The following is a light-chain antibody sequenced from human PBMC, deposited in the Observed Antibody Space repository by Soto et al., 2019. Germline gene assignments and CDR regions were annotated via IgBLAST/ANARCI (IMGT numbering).Light chain of an antibody. CDR3: QSYDSSLSALYV. Sequence: QSVLTQPPSVSGAPGQRVTISCTGSSSNIGAGYDVHWYQQPPGTAPKLLIYGNSNRPSGVPDRFSGSKSGTSASLAITGLQAEDEADYYCQSYDSSLSALYVFGTGTSSPS. CDR1: SSNIGAGYD. V-gene: IGLV1-40*01. J-gene: IGLJ1*01. CDR2: GNS.